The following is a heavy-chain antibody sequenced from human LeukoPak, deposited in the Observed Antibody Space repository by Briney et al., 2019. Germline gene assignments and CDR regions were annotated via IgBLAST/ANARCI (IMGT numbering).Heavy chain of an antibody. V-gene: IGHV4-39*01. CDR2: IYYSGST. J-gene: IGHJ4*02. CDR1: GGSISSSSYY. CDR3: ARRRFVRGPDVVNPFDY. Sequence: SETLSLTCTVSGGSISSSSYYWGWIRQPPGKGLEWIGSIYYSGSTYYNPSLKSRVTISVDTSKNQFSLKLSSVTAADTAVYYCARRRFVRGPDVVNPFDYWGQGTLVTVSS. D-gene: IGHD2-8*01.